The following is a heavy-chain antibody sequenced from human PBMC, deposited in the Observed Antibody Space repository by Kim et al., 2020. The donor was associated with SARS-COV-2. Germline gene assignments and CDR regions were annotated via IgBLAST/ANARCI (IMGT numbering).Heavy chain of an antibody. CDR2: INHSGST. CDR1: GGSFSGYY. J-gene: IGHJ4*01. Sequence: SETLSLTCAVYGGSFSGYYWSWIRQPPGKGLEWIGEINHSGSTNYNPSLKSRVTISVDTSKNHFSLKLSSVTAAGTAVNWCARGAGDFVLLPATRAFDY. D-gene: IGHD2-2*01. V-gene: IGHV4-34*01. CDR3: ARGAGDFVLLPATRAFDY.